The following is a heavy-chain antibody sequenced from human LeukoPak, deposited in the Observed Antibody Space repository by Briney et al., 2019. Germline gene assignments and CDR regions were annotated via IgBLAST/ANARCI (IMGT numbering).Heavy chain of an antibody. CDR2: INHSGST. J-gene: IGHJ5*02. CDR1: GGSFSDYY. D-gene: IGHD3-3*01. V-gene: IGHV4-34*01. CDR3: ARGLSPLRITIFGVVTRNWFDP. Sequence: SETLSLTCAVYGGSFSDYYWNWIRQPPGKGLEWIGEINHSGSTNYNPSLKSRVTISVDTSKNQFSLKLSSVTAADTAVYYCARGLSPLRITIFGVVTRNWFDPWGQGTLVTVSS.